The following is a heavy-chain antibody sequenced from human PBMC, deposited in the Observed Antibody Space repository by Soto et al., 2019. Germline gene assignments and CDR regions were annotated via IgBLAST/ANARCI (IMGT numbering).Heavy chain of an antibody. CDR2: INPGDSEA. Sequence: PXDSLKVSCKFSGYSFTSYLIGLVLQKPGKGLEWMGIINPGDSEARYSPSFQGQVTFSVDWRSGTAYLQWDKLKASDTAMYYCARRHTGSSFDVYNWFEPCGQRTLVTVSS. CDR1: GYSFTSYL. J-gene: IGHJ5*02. CDR3: ARRHTGSSFDVYNWFEP. D-gene: IGHD1-26*01. V-gene: IGHV5-51*01.